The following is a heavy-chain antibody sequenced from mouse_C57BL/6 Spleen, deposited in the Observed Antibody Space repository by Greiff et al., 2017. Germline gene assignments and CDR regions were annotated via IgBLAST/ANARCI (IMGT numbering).Heavy chain of an antibody. CDR2: ISDGGSYT. CDR1: GFTFSSYA. D-gene: IGHD5-1*01. Sequence: EVKLVESGGGLVKPGGSLKLSCAASGFTFSSYAMPWVRQTPEKRLEWVATISDGGSYTYYPDNVKGRFTISRDNAKNNLYLQMSHLRSEDTAMYYCARGDEYGAYWGQGTLVTVSA. V-gene: IGHV5-4*03. J-gene: IGHJ3*01. CDR3: ARGDEYGAY.